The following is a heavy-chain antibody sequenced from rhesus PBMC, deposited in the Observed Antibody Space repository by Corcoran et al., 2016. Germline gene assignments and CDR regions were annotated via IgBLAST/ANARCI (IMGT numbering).Heavy chain of an antibody. V-gene: IGHV4S9*01. CDR1: GSSTTDNYY. Sequence: VQLQGSGPGLVKPSETLSLACVVSGSSTTDNYYWHWIRPPPGKGLEGIGNVYGKSENTDYNPSLKSRVTISKDTSKSQFFLKLNSVTAADTAVYFGSRGPGAWFFQYWGQGVLVTVSS. J-gene: IGHJ4*01. CDR3: SRGPGAWFFQY. D-gene: IGHD6-31*01. CDR2: VYGKSENT.